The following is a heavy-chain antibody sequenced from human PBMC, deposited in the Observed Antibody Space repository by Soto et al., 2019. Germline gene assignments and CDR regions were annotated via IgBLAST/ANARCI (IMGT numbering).Heavy chain of an antibody. Sequence: EVQLLESGGGLVQPGGSLRLSCAASGFTFSSYAMSWVRQAPGKGLEWVSAISGSGGSTYYADSVKGRFTISRDNSKNTLYLQMNSLRAEDTAVYYCAKVGRIGELYVWGVYFDYWGQGTLVTVSS. V-gene: IGHV3-23*01. D-gene: IGHD3-10*01. CDR3: AKVGRIGELYVWGVYFDY. J-gene: IGHJ4*02. CDR2: ISGSGGST. CDR1: GFTFSSYA.